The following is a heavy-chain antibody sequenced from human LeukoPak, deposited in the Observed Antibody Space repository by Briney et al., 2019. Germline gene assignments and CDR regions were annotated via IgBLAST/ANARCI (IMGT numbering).Heavy chain of an antibody. CDR1: GYTFTSYG. V-gene: IGHV1-18*01. J-gene: IGHJ3*02. D-gene: IGHD3-22*01. Sequence: ASVKVSCKASGYTFTSYGISWVRQAPGQGLEWMGWISAYNGNTNYAQKVQGRVTMTTDTSTSTAYMELRSLRSDDTAVYYCARDESHYYYDSSGYIVFDIWGQGTMVTVSS. CDR2: ISAYNGNT. CDR3: ARDESHYYYDSSGYIVFDI.